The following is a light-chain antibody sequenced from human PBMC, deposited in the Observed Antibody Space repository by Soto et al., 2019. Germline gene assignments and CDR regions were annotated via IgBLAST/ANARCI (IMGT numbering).Light chain of an antibody. Sequence: EIVRTQSPATLSVSPGERATLSCRASQSVSRKLAWYQQTRGQAPRLLIYGASTRATGVPARFSGSGSGTDFTLTISRLEPEDFAVYYCQQYGDSPVTFGQGTKVDIK. CDR2: GAS. CDR1: QSVSRK. J-gene: IGKJ1*01. V-gene: IGKV3-15*01. CDR3: QQYGDSPVT.